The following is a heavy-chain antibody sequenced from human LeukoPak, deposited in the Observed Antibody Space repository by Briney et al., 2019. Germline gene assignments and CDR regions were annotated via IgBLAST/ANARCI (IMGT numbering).Heavy chain of an antibody. V-gene: IGHV3-30*03. D-gene: IGHD6-13*01. CDR3: ARDFFPIVDSSWYEIGY. CDR2: ISYDGSNK. CDR1: GFTFSSYG. J-gene: IGHJ4*02. Sequence: PGGSLRLSCAASGFTFSSYGMHWVRQAPGKGLEWVAVISYDGSNKYYADSVKGRFTISRDNSKNTLYLRMDSLRSEDTAVYYCARDFFPIVDSSWYEIGYWGQGTLVTASS.